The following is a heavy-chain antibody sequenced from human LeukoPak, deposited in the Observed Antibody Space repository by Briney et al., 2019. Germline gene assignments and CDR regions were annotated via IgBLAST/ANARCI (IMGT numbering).Heavy chain of an antibody. D-gene: IGHD2-2*01. CDR1: GYTFTGYY. Sequence: ASVKVSCKASGYTFTGYYMHWVRQAPGQGLECMGWINANSGDTGYAQKFQGRVTMTRDTSVSTAYMSRLRSDDTAVYFCARADASRWFDYWGQGALVTVSS. J-gene: IGHJ5*01. CDR2: INANSGDT. V-gene: IGHV1-2*02. CDR3: ARADASRWFDY.